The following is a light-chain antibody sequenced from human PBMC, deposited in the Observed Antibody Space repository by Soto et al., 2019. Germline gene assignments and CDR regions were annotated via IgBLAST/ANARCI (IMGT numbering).Light chain of an antibody. CDR3: QQSYSTPLP. J-gene: IGKJ3*01. CDR2: AAS. CDR1: QSISSY. V-gene: IGKV1-39*01. Sequence: DIQMTQSPSSQSAYVGYRVTITCQASQSISSYLNWYQQKPGKAPKLLIYAASSLQSGVPSRFSGSGSGTDFTLTISSLQPEDFATYYCQQSYSTPLPFGPVTKVDI.